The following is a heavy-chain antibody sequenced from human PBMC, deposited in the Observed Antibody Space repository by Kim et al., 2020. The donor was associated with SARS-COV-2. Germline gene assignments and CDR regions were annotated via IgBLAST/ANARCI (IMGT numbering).Heavy chain of an antibody. CDR3: ARASLEITPGWFDP. V-gene: IGHV1-8*01. CDR1: GYTFTSYD. Sequence: ASVKVSCKASGYTFTSYDINWVRQATGQGLEWMGWMNPNSGNTGYAQKFQGRVTMTRNTSISTAYMELSSLRSEDTAVYYCARASLEITPGWFDPWGQGTLVTVSS. D-gene: IGHD3-3*02. J-gene: IGHJ5*02. CDR2: MNPNSGNT.